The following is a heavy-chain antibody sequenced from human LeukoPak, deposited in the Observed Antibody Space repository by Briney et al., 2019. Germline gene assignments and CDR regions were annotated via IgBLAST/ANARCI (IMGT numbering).Heavy chain of an antibody. Sequence: ASVKVSCKASGYTFTSYGISWVRQAPGQGLEWMGWISAYNGNTNYAQKLQGRVTMTADTSTSTAYMELRSLRSDDTAVYYCARVWGYCSGGSCYSVGDYYYYMDVWGKGTTVTVSS. D-gene: IGHD2-15*01. J-gene: IGHJ6*03. CDR1: GYTFTSYG. V-gene: IGHV1-18*01. CDR2: ISAYNGNT. CDR3: ARVWGYCSGGSCYSVGDYYYYMDV.